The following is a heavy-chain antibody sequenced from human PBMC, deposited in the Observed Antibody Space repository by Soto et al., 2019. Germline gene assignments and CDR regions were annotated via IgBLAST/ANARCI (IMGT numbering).Heavy chain of an antibody. V-gene: IGHV4-59*01. CDR2: IYYTGST. CDR1: GGSISGYY. CDR3: ARDRGGYTRGWDYYYGMDV. D-gene: IGHD1-26*01. J-gene: IGHJ6*02. Sequence: PSETLSLTCTVSGGSISGYYWSWIRQPPGKGLQWIGYIYYTGSTNYNPSLKTRVTISLDTSENQFSLKLNYVTAADTAVYYCARDRGGYTRGWDYYYGMDVWGQGTTVTVSS.